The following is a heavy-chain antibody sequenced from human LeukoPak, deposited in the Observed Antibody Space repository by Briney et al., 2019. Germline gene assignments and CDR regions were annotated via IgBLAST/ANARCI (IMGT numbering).Heavy chain of an antibody. Sequence: PGGSLRLSCAASGFTFSSYAMSWVRQAPGKGLEWVSGISGSGGSSYYADSVKGRFTISRDNSKNTLYLQMNSLRAEDTAVYYCARVSSSRYYYYYMDVWGKGTTVTVSS. J-gene: IGHJ6*03. CDR3: ARVSSSRYYYYYMDV. CDR2: ISGSGGSS. CDR1: GFTFSSYA. D-gene: IGHD6-6*01. V-gene: IGHV3-23*01.